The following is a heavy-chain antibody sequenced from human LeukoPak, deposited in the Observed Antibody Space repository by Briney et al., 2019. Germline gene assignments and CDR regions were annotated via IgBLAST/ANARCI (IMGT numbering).Heavy chain of an antibody. J-gene: IGHJ4*02. Sequence: ASVKVSCKASGYTFTSYDISWVRQAPGQGLEWMGWISAYNGNTNYAQKLQGRVTMTTDTSTSTAYMELRSLRSEDTAVYYCARALSLYDYVWGSYRRYYFDYWGQGTLVTVSS. CDR2: ISAYNGNT. D-gene: IGHD3-16*02. CDR1: GYTFTSYD. V-gene: IGHV1-18*01. CDR3: ARALSLYDYVWGSYRRYYFDY.